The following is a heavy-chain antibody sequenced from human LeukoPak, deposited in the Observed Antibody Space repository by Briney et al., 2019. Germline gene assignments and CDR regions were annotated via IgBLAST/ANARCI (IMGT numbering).Heavy chain of an antibody. CDR1: GGSISSYY. CDR3: ARGQRITIFGVVDNYYYGMDV. J-gene: IGHJ6*02. Sequence: SETLSLTCTVSGGSISSYYWSWIRQPPGKGLEWIGYIYYSGSTNYNPSLKSRVTISVDKSKNQFSLKLSSVTAADTAVYYCARGQRITIFGVVDNYYYGMDVWGQGTTVTVSS. V-gene: IGHV4-59*12. D-gene: IGHD3-3*01. CDR2: IYYSGST.